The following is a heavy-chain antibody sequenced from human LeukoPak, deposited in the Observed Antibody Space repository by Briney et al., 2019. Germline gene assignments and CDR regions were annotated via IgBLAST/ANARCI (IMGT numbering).Heavy chain of an antibody. J-gene: IGHJ4*02. CDR2: INPNNGGT. Sequence: ASVKVSCKAFGYTITGYYIHWVRQAPGQGLEWMGWINPNNGGTNYAQKFQGRVTMTRDTSISTAYMELNRLRSDDTAVYYCARDPYSNYFDYWGQGTLVTVSS. CDR3: ARDPYSNYFDY. D-gene: IGHD5-18*01. CDR1: GYTITGYY. V-gene: IGHV1-2*02.